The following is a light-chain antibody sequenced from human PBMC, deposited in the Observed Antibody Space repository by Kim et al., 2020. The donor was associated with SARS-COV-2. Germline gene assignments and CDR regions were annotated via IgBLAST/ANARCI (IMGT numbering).Light chain of an antibody. CDR1: QGISNY. Sequence: ASVGDRVTITCRASQGISNYLAWYQQKPGKVPKLLIYGASTLQSGVPSRFSGSESGTTFTLTINTLQPEDVATYYCQKYDSAPLTFGGGTKVDIK. J-gene: IGKJ4*01. V-gene: IGKV1-27*01. CDR3: QKYDSAPLT. CDR2: GAS.